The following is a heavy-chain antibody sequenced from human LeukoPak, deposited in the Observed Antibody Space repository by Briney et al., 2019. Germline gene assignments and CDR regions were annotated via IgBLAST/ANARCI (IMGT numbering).Heavy chain of an antibody. J-gene: IGHJ4*01. Sequence: GGSLSLSCAASGFSIINYGLIWVRQAPGKGLEWISYMSSSGTTIYYADSVKGRFTISKDNAKQSLYLQMNSLRAEDTAVYYCARVLGDFWSGFPDYWGHGSLVTVSS. CDR3: ARVLGDFWSGFPDY. CDR1: GFSIINYG. D-gene: IGHD3-3*01. V-gene: IGHV3-48*01. CDR2: MSSSGTTI.